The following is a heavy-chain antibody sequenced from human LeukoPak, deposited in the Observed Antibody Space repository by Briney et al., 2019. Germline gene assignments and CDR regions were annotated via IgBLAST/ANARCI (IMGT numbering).Heavy chain of an antibody. CDR3: ARGVLVVPAAIAPIDY. CDR1: GFTFSGYG. J-gene: IGHJ4*02. V-gene: IGHV3-33*01. Sequence: GWSLRLSCAASGFTFSGYGMHWVRQAPGKGVEWVAVIWYDGSNKYYADSAEGRCTIFRDNSKNTLYLQMNSLRAGDTAWYYCARGVLVVPAAIAPIDYWGQGTLVTVSS. CDR2: IWYDGSNK. D-gene: IGHD2-2*01.